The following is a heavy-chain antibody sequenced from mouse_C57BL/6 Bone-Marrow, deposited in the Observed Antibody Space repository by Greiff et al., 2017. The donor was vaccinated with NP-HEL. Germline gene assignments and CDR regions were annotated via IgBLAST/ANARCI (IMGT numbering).Heavy chain of an antibody. Sequence: QVQLKQPGAELVRPGSSVKLSCKASGYTFTSYWMDWVKQRPGQGLEWIGNIYPSDSETHYNQKFKDKATLTVDKSSSTAYMQLSSLTSEDSAVYYCARDDYDRGVDYWGQGTTLTVSS. CDR3: ARDDYDRGVDY. CDR2: IYPSDSET. J-gene: IGHJ2*01. D-gene: IGHD2-4*01. V-gene: IGHV1-61*01. CDR1: GYTFTSYW.